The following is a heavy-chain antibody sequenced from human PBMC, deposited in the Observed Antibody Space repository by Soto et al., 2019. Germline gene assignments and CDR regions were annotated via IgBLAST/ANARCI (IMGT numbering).Heavy chain of an antibody. CDR1: GFTFSSYG. D-gene: IGHD6-6*01. Sequence: GSLRLSCAASGFTFSSYGMHWVRQAPGKGLEWVAVIWYDGSNKYYADSVRGRFTISRDNSKNTLYLQMNSLRAEDTAVYYCAREGLWQLASYYFDYWGQGTLVTVSS. CDR3: AREGLWQLASYYFDY. V-gene: IGHV3-33*01. J-gene: IGHJ4*02. CDR2: IWYDGSNK.